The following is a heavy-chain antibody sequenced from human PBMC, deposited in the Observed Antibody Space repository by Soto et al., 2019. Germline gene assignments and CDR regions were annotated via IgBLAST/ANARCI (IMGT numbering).Heavy chain of an antibody. J-gene: IGHJ4*02. CDR1: GYSFTTHG. V-gene: IGHV1-18*01. CDR2: ITTYSGHT. Sequence: GASVKVSCKASGYSFTTHGITWVRQAPGQGLEWMGLITTYSGHTSYSPSLQGRVSMTRDTATSTAYMELKSLRADDTAVYYCARPFTSRYCPPPLLDFWGQGTLVTVSS. CDR3: ARPFTSRYCPPPLLDF. D-gene: IGHD5-12*01.